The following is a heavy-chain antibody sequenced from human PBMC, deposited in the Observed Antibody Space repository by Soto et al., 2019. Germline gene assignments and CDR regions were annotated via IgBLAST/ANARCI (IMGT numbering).Heavy chain of an antibody. Sequence: GGSLRLSCAASGFTVSSNYMSWVRQAQGKGLEWVSVIYSGGSTYYADSVKGRFTISRDNSKNTLYLQMNSLRAEDTAVYYCARGYYDSSGYYLNWFDPWGQGTLATVSS. J-gene: IGHJ5*02. CDR3: ARGYYDSSGYYLNWFDP. D-gene: IGHD3-22*01. CDR2: IYSGGST. CDR1: GFTVSSNY. V-gene: IGHV3-53*01.